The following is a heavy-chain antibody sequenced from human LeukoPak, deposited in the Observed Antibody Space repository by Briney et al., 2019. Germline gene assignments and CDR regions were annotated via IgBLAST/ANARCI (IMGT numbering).Heavy chain of an antibody. CDR3: AKDRAAAGNYGMDV. CDR1: GFIFGEYA. Sequence: GGSLRLSCAASGFIFGEYAMHWVRQAPGKGLEWVSGISWNSGSIGYADSVKGRFTISRDNAKNSLYLQMNSLRAEDTALYYCAKDRAAAGNYGMDVWGQGTTVTVSS. J-gene: IGHJ6*02. CDR2: ISWNSGSI. V-gene: IGHV3-9*01. D-gene: IGHD6-13*01.